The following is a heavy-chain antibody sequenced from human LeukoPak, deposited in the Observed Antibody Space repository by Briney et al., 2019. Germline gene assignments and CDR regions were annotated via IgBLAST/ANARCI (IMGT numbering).Heavy chain of an antibody. CDR1: GYTFTGYY. CDR2: INPNSGGT. D-gene: IGHD4-17*01. CDR3: ARCHGDYEYYYMDV. J-gene: IGHJ6*03. Sequence: ASVKVSCKASGYTFTGYYMHWVRQAPGQGLEWMGWINPNSGGTNYAQKFQGRVTMTRDTSISTAYMELSRLRSDDTAVYYCARCHGDYEYYYMDVWGKGTTVTISS. V-gene: IGHV1-2*02.